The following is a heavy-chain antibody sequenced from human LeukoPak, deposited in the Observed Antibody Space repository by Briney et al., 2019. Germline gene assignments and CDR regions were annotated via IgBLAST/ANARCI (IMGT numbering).Heavy chain of an antibody. V-gene: IGHV4-59*08. CDR2: IYYSGST. CDR3: ARQAGTIHFDY. J-gene: IGHJ4*02. CDR1: GGSISSYY. Sequence: KPSETLSLTCTVSGGSISSYYWSWIRQPPGKGLEWIGYIYYSGSTNYNPSLKSRVTISVDTSKNQFSLKPSSVTAADTAVYYCARQAGTIHFDYWGQGTLVTVSS. D-gene: IGHD6-19*01.